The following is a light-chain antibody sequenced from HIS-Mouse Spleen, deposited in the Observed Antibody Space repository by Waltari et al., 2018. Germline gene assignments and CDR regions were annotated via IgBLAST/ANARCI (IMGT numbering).Light chain of an antibody. CDR2: AAS. J-gene: IGKJ1*01. Sequence: DIQLTQSPSFLSASVGDRVTITCRASQGISSYLAWYQQKPGKAPKLLIYAASTLQSGVPSRFGGSGSGTEFTLTISSLQPEDFATYYCQQRNSYPPTFGQGTKVEIK. CDR3: QQRNSYPPT. CDR1: QGISSY. V-gene: IGKV1-9*01.